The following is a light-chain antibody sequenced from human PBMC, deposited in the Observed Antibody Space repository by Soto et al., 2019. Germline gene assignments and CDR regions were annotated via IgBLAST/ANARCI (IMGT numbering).Light chain of an antibody. J-gene: IGLJ1*01. CDR3: CSFATSGTHV. V-gene: IGLV2-14*01. Sequence: QSVLTQPASVSGSPGQSITVSCTGTPNDIGTYNYVSWHQQHPGKAPKIIIYDVNNRPSGVSSRFSGSESGNTASLTISGLQAEDEADYSCCSFATSGTHVFGTVTKVTVL. CDR1: PNDIGTYNY. CDR2: DVN.